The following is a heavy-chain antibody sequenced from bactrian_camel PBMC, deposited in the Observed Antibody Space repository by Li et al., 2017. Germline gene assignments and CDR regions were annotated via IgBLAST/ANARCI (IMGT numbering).Heavy chain of an antibody. J-gene: IGHJ6*01. V-gene: IGHV3S40*01. CDR2: INYAGDTT. Sequence: VQLVESGGGSVQAGGSMRLSCAASGFEMNTAFMRWVRQAPGKGLEWVATINYAGDTTYYADSVKGRFTISRDNAKNTVYLQMNSLKAEDTAVYYCVRSNDWTFGYWGRGTQVTVS. CDR3: VRSNDWTFGY. CDR1: GFEMNTAF. D-gene: IGHD8*01.